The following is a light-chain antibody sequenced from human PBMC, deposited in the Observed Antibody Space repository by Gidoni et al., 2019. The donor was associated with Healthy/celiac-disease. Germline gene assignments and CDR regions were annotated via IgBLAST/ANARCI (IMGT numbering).Light chain of an antibody. Sequence: AIQLTQSPSSLSASVGDRVTITCRASQGISSALAWYQQKPGKAPKLLIYDASSLESGVPSRFSGSGSGTDFSLTISSLQPEDFATYYCQQFNNYLFTFGPGTKVDIK. V-gene: IGKV1D-13*01. J-gene: IGKJ3*01. CDR1: QGISSA. CDR3: QQFNNYLFT. CDR2: DAS.